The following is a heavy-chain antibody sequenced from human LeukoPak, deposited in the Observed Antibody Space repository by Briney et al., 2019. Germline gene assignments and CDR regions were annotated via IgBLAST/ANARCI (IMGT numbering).Heavy chain of an antibody. CDR3: AKAVGQGYDY. J-gene: IGHJ4*02. D-gene: IGHD3-10*01. CDR1: GFTFSSYA. Sequence: GGSLRLSCAASGFTFSSYAMSWVRQAPGKGLEWVSAISGSGGSTYCAVSVKGRFTISRDNSKNTLYLQMNSLRAEDTAVYYCAKAVGQGYDYWGQGTLVTVSS. CDR2: ISGSGGST. V-gene: IGHV3-23*01.